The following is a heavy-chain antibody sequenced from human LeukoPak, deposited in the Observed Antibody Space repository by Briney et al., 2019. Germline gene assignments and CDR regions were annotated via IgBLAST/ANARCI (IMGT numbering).Heavy chain of an antibody. V-gene: IGHV3-23*01. Sequence: GGSLRLSCAASGFTFNMYAMSWVRQAPGKGLDWVSTISGDGTGTNYADSVKGRFTISRDNSKNTPYLQMNSLRAEDTAVYYCARDSLSTWIQLWLEGWGQGTLVTVSS. CDR2: ISGDGTGT. D-gene: IGHD5-18*01. CDR3: ARDSLSTWIQLWLEG. CDR1: GFTFNMYA. J-gene: IGHJ4*02.